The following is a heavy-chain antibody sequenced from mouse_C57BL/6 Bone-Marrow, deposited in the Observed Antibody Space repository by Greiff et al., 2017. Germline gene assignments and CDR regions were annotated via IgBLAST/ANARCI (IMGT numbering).Heavy chain of an antibody. J-gene: IGHJ3*01. V-gene: IGHV5-6*02. CDR3: AREGLRAWFAY. D-gene: IGHD2-4*01. CDR2: ISSGGSYT. Sequence: DVMLVESGGDLVKPGGSLKLSCAASGFTFSSYGMSWVRQTPDKRLEWVATISSGGSYTYYPDSVKGRFTISRDNAKNTLYLQMSSLKSEDTAMYYCAREGLRAWFAYWGQGTLVTVSA. CDR1: GFTFSSYG.